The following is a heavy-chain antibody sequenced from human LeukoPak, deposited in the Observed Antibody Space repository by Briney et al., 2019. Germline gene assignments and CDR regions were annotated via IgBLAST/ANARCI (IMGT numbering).Heavy chain of an antibody. CDR1: GYTFTSYY. Sequence: ASVTVSFKASGYTFTSYYMHWVRQAPGQGLEWMGIINPSGGSTSYAQKFQGRVTMTRDTSTSTVYMELSSLRSEDTAVYYCARSITMVRGVIIRFFDYWGQGTLVTVSS. CDR3: ARSITMVRGVIIRFFDY. D-gene: IGHD3-10*01. V-gene: IGHV1-46*01. J-gene: IGHJ4*02. CDR2: INPSGGST.